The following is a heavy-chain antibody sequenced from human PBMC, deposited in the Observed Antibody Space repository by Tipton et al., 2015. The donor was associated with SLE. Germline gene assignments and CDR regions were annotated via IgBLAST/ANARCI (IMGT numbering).Heavy chain of an antibody. D-gene: IGHD3-16*01. Sequence: TLSLTCTVSGGSISSHFWSWIRQPPGKGLEWIGYIYYSGSTNYNPSLKSRVTISVDTSKNHFSLKLSSVTAADTAVYYCARHVYTFGGAYYFDYWGQGTLVTVSS. CDR2: IYYSGST. CDR3: ARHVYTFGGAYYFDY. J-gene: IGHJ4*02. V-gene: IGHV4-59*08. CDR1: GGSISSHF.